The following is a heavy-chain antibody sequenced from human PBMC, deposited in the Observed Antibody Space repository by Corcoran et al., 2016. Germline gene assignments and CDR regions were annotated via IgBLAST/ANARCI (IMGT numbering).Heavy chain of an antibody. D-gene: IGHD4-17*01. Sequence: QVQLVQSGAEVKKPGASVKVSCKASGYTFTSYYMHWVRQAPGQGLEWMGIINPSGGSTSYAQKFQGRVTRTRDTSTSTVYMDLSSLRSEDTAVYYCARTMTTVTGIDYWGQGTLVTVSS. CDR2: INPSGGST. J-gene: IGHJ4*02. V-gene: IGHV1-46*01. CDR3: ARTMTTVTGIDY. CDR1: GYTFTSYY.